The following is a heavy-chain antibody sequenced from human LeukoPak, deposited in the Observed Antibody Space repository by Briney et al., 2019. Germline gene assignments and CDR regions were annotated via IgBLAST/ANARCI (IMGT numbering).Heavy chain of an antibody. CDR2: IQAKAYGGAT. CDR3: TRAPHPRCSSSGCYLDY. Sequence: QPGGSLRLSCSTSGFTFGDYAMSWVRQAPGKGLEWVGFIQAKAYGGATKCAASVNGRFSISRDDSQSIANLQMNDLKTEDTAVYYCTRAPHPRCSSSGCYLDYWGQGTLVTVSS. J-gene: IGHJ4*02. CDR1: GFTFGDYA. D-gene: IGHD2-2*01. V-gene: IGHV3-49*04.